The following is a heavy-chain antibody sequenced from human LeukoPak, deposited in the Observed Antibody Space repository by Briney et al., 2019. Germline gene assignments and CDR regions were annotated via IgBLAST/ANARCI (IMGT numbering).Heavy chain of an antibody. J-gene: IGHJ4*02. CDR1: GFTFSSYA. Sequence: PGGSLRLSCAASGFTFSSYAMTWVRQAPGKGLEWVSTISGAGDRTYYADSVKGRFTISNSENTLYLQMNSLRAEDTAVYYCARRAGAYSHPYDYWGQGTLVTVSS. V-gene: IGHV3-23*01. D-gene: IGHD4/OR15-4a*01. CDR2: ISGAGDRT. CDR3: ARRAGAYSHPYDY.